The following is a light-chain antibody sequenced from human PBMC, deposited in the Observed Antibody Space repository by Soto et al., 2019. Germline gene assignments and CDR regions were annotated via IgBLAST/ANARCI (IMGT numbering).Light chain of an antibody. V-gene: IGKV3-20*01. J-gene: IGKJ1*01. CDR3: QQYGSSPWT. Sequence: EIVLTQSPATLSLSPGERATLSCMASQSVSSAYLAWYQQKPGQAPRLLIYNVSRRATGIPDRFSGSGSGTDFTLTISRLEPEDFAVYYCQQYGSSPWTFGQGTKVDIK. CDR1: QSVSSAY. CDR2: NVS.